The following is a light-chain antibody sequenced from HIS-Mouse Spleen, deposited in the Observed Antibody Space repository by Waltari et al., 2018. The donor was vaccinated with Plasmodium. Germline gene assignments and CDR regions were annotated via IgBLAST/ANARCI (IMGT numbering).Light chain of an antibody. CDR1: SRDVGGYNY. Sequence: QSALTQPRSVSGSPGQSVTLSCTGTSRDVGGYNYVTWYQQHPGKAPKLRIYDVSKRPSGVPDRFSGSKSGNTASLTISGLQAEDEADYYCCSYAGSYTFVFGTGTKVTVL. CDR3: CSYAGSYTFV. J-gene: IGLJ1*01. CDR2: DVS. V-gene: IGLV2-11*01.